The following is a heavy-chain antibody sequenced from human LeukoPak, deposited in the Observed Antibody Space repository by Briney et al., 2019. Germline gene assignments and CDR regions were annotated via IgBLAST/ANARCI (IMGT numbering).Heavy chain of an antibody. D-gene: IGHD4-17*01. V-gene: IGHV1-2*02. CDR1: GYTFTGYY. J-gene: IGHJ5*02. Sequence: PVASVKVSCKASGYTFTGYYMHWVRQAPGQGLEWMGWINPNSGGTNYAQKFQGRVTMTRDTSISTAYMELSRLRSDDTAVYYCARSGPPTVTYKSWFDPWGQGTLVTVSS. CDR3: ARSGPPTVTYKSWFDP. CDR2: INPNSGGT.